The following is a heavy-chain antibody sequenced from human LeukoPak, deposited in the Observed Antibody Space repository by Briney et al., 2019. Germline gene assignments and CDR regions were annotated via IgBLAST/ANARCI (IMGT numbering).Heavy chain of an antibody. V-gene: IGHV1-18*01. CDR3: ATEGRLSFEYFQH. Sequence: ASVKVSCKASGCTFTSYGISWVRQAPGQGLEWMGWISAYNGNTNYAQKFQGRVTMTEDTSTDTAYMELSSLRSEDTAVCYCATEGRLSFEYFQHWGQGTLVTVSS. CDR1: GCTFTSYG. D-gene: IGHD3-16*02. CDR2: ISAYNGNT. J-gene: IGHJ1*01.